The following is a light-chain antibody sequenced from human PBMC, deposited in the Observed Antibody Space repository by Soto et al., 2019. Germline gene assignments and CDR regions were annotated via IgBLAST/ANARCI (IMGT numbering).Light chain of an antibody. CDR2: AAS. CDR3: QQSYSTPLT. CDR1: QSISSY. Sequence: DIQMTQSPSSLSASVGDRVTITCRASQSISSYLNWYQQKPGKAPKLLIYAASSLQSGVTSRFSGSGSGTDFNLTISSRQPEDFATYYYQQSYSTPLTFGGGTKVEIK. J-gene: IGKJ4*01. V-gene: IGKV1-39*01.